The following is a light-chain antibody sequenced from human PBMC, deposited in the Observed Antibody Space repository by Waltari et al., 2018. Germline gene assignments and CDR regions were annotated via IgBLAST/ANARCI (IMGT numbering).Light chain of an antibody. CDR3: QQRSNWA. J-gene: IGKJ1*01. Sequence: EIVLTQSPATLPLSPGERATPSCRASQSVSSYLAWYQQKPGQAPRLLIYDASNRATGIPARFSGSGSGTDFTLTISSLEPEDFAVYYCQQRSNWAFGQGTKVEIK. CDR2: DAS. V-gene: IGKV3-11*01. CDR1: QSVSSY.